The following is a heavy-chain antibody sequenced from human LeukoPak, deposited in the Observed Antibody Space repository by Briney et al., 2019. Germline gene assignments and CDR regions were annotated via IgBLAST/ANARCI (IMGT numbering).Heavy chain of an antibody. J-gene: IGHJ4*02. CDR2: MNPNSGNT. V-gene: IGHV1-8*03. CDR1: GCTFTSYD. D-gene: IGHD2-2*01. Sequence: ASVKVSCKASGCTFTSYDINWVRQATGQGLEWMGWMNPNSGNTGYAQKFQGRVTITRNTSISTAYMELSSLRSEDTAVYYCARFYCSSTSCYHCFDYWGQGTLATVTS. CDR3: ARFYCSSTSCYHCFDY.